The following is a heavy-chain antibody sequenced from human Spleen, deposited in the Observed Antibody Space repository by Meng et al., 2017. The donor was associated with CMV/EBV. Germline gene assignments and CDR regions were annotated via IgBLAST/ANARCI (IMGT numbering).Heavy chain of an antibody. V-gene: IGHV3-30*02. CDR1: GFTFSNYG. D-gene: IGHD2-2*01. J-gene: IGHJ6*02. CDR3: AKDPGSTHYYYYGMDV. Sequence: GGSLRLSCAVSGFTFSNYGMHWVRQTPGEGLEWVAFIRYDGGNKYYADSVKGRFTISRDNSKNTLYLQMNSLRAEDTAVYYCAKDPGSTHYYYYGMDVWGQGTTVTVSS. CDR2: IRYDGGNK.